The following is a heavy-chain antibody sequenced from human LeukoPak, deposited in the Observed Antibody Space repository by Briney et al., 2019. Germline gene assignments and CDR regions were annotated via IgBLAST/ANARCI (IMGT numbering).Heavy chain of an antibody. J-gene: IGHJ4*02. CDR1: RFTFSSYG. V-gene: IGHV3-7*01. Sequence: GGSLRLSCTASRFTFSSYGMHWVRQAPGKGLEWVANIKEDGSEKYYVDSVKGRFTISRDNARNSLYLQMNSLRAEDTAVYYCASGRQLGYWGQGTLVTVSS. CDR2: IKEDGSEK. CDR3: ASGRQLGY. D-gene: IGHD6-13*01.